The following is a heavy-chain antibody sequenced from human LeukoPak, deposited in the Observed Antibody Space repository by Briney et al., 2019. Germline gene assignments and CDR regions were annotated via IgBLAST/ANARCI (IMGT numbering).Heavy chain of an antibody. CDR2: ISYDGGKE. Sequence: PGGSLLLSCAASGFSFSSYALHCGRQAPGKVLEWVSVISYDGGKEYYADSVKGRFTISGDNSKNTLYLQMNSLRGEDTAVYYCARDRNSASSNNWFDPWGQGTLVTVSS. CDR3: ARDRNSASSNNWFDP. V-gene: IGHV3-30-3*01. D-gene: IGHD6-6*01. CDR1: GFSFSSYA. J-gene: IGHJ5*02.